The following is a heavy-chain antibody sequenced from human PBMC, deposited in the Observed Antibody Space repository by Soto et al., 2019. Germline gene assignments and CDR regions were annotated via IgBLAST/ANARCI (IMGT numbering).Heavy chain of an antibody. CDR2: ISGSGGST. Sequence: GGSLRLSCAASGFTFSSYAMSWVRQAPGKGLEWVSAISGSGGSTYYADSVKGRFTISRDNSKNTLYLQMNSLRAEDTAVYYCAQDVFEGGIQDAFDIWGQGTMATVSS. CDR1: GFTFSSYA. CDR3: AQDVFEGGIQDAFDI. J-gene: IGHJ3*02. V-gene: IGHV3-23*01. D-gene: IGHD5-18*01.